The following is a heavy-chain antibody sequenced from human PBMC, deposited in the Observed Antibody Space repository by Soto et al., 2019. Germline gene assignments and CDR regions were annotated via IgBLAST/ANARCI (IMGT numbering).Heavy chain of an antibody. Sequence: GGSLRLSCAASGFIFXDYYXSWIRQAPGKGLEWVSHISGTRSDIYNADSVKGRFTISRDNAKNSVFLQMESLRAEDTAVYYCARGIHFYYMDIWGKGTTVTVSS. V-gene: IGHV3-11*04. CDR1: GFIFXDYY. CDR2: ISGTRSDI. J-gene: IGHJ6*03. CDR3: ARGIHFYYMDI.